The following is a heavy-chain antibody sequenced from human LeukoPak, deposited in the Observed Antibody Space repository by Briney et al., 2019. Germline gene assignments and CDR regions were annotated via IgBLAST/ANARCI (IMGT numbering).Heavy chain of an antibody. D-gene: IGHD6-13*01. J-gene: IGHJ5*02. V-gene: IGHV3-48*04. CDR2: ISSSGSTI. CDR3: ASSPAAAGPWDPSDWFDP. Sequence: PGGSLRLSCAASGFTFSSYWMNWVRQAPGKGLEWVSYISSSGSTIYYADSVKGRFTISRDNAKNSLYLQMNSLRAEDTAVYYCASSPAAAGPWDPSDWFDPWGQGTLVTVSS. CDR1: GFTFSSYW.